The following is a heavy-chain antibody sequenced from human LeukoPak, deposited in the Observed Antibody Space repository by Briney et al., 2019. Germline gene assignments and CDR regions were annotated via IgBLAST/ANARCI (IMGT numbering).Heavy chain of an antibody. D-gene: IGHD1-26*01. CDR3: SREGGAFCPFGY. J-gene: IGHJ4*02. CDR2: IYSSGST. Sequence: PSETLSLTCTVSGGSISGYYWIWIRQPAGKGLEWIGRIYSSGSTNDNPSLRSRVTMSVDTSKIQFSLRLSSVTAADTAIYYCSREGGAFCPFGYWGQGTLVIVPP. CDR1: GGSISGYY. V-gene: IGHV4-4*07.